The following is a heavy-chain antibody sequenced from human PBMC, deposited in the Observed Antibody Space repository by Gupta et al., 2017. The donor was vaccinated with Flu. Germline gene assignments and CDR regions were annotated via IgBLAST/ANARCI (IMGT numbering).Heavy chain of an antibody. CDR1: GYRFTNYW. Sequence: EVQLVQSGGEVKKPGESLKISCKGFGYRFTNYWIGWVRQMPDKGLEWMGIINPGDSDTRYSPAFQGQVTISADKSTNTAYLRWSSLKASDTAMYYCARRVDDFWSGDYAMDVWGQGTTVTVS. D-gene: IGHD3-3*01. CDR3: ARRVDDFWSGDYAMDV. J-gene: IGHJ6*02. V-gene: IGHV5-51*01. CDR2: INPGDSDT.